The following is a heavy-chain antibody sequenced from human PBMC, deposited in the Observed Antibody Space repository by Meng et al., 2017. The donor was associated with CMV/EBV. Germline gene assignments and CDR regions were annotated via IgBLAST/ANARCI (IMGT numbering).Heavy chain of an antibody. J-gene: IGHJ6*02. V-gene: IGHV3-23*01. CDR3: AKGNYDILTDYYYYYGMDV. Sequence: GESLKISCAASGFTFSSYAMSWVRQAPGKGLEWVSAISGSGGSTYYADSVKGRFTISRDNSKNTLYLQMNSLRAEDTAVYYCAKGNYDILTDYYYYYGMDVWGQGTTVTVSS. CDR2: ISGSGGST. CDR1: GFTFSSYA. D-gene: IGHD3-9*01.